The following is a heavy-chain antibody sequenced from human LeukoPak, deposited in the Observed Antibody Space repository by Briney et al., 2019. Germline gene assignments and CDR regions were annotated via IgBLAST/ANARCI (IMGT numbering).Heavy chain of an antibody. V-gene: IGHV2-5*01. CDR3: AHQDYDSSGNYRAAEYFQH. D-gene: IGHD3-22*01. Sequence: SGPTLVNPTQTLTLTCTFSGFSLSTSGVGVGWIRQPPGKALEWLALIYWNDDKRYSPSLKSRLTITKDTSKNRVVLTMTNMDPVDTATYYCAHQDYDSSGNYRAAEYFQHWGQGTLVTVSS. J-gene: IGHJ1*01. CDR1: GFSLSTSGVG. CDR2: IYWNDDK.